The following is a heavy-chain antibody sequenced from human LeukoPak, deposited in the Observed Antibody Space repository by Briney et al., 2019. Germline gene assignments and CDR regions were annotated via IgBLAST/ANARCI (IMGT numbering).Heavy chain of an antibody. D-gene: IGHD3-16*01. V-gene: IGHV5-10-1*01. CDR3: ARHPRYGPNYFDF. J-gene: IGHJ4*02. CDR1: EYSFISYG. CDR2: IDPSDSYT. Sequence: GESLKISCKGSEYSFISYGISWVRQTPGKGLEWMGRIDPSDSYTTYNPSFQGHVTISADKSISTAYLQWSSLEASATAMYYCARHPRYGPNYFDFWGQGNLATVSS.